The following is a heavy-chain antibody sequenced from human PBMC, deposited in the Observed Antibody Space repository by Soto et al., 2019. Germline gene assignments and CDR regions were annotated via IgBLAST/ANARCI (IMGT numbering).Heavy chain of an antibody. V-gene: IGHV3-48*01. Sequence: EVQLVESGGGLVQPGGSLRLSCAASGFTFSSYSMNWVRQAPGKGLEWVSYISSSSSTIYYADSVKGRFTISRDNAKNPLYLQMNSLRAEDTAVYYCARAYGSGSYYNPWGYYFDYWGQGTLVTVSS. CDR2: ISSSSSTI. J-gene: IGHJ4*02. D-gene: IGHD3-10*01. CDR1: GFTFSSYS. CDR3: ARAYGSGSYYNPWGYYFDY.